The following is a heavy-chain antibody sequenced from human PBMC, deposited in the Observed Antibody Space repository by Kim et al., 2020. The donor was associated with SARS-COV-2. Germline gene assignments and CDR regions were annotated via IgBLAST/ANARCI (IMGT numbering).Heavy chain of an antibody. CDR2: ISYGGSNK. CDR3: ARDGGYSSGWLVY. D-gene: IGHD6-19*01. Sequence: GGSLRLSCAASGFTFSSYAMHWVRQAPGKGLEWVAVISYGGSNKYYADSVKGRFTISRDNSKNTLYLQMNSLRAEDTAVYYCARDGGYSSGWLVYWGQGTLVTVSS. V-gene: IGHV3-30-3*01. J-gene: IGHJ4*02. CDR1: GFTFSSYA.